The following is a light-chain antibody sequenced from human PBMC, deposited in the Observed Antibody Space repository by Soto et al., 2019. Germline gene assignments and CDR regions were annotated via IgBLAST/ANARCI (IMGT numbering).Light chain of an antibody. Sequence: IVLTQSPGTLSLSPGERATLSCTASQSVSSSYLAWYQQKPGQAPRLLIYGASSKATGIPDRFSGSGSGTDFTLTISTLEPEDFAVYYFQEYDSSPVTFGPGTKVDIK. V-gene: IGKV3-20*01. J-gene: IGKJ3*01. CDR3: QEYDSSPVT. CDR2: GAS. CDR1: QSVSSSY.